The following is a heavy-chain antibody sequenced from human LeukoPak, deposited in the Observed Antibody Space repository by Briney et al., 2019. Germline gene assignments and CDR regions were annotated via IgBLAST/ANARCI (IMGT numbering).Heavy chain of an antibody. V-gene: IGHV4-59*01. CDR2: IHYRGTT. CDR3: ARDEYGDFQGFDY. Sequence: PSETLSLTCTVSGASITSYYWNWIRQPPGKGLEWLGNIHYRGTTNYNPSPKSRVTLSVDTSKNQFALKVTSVTAADTAVYYCARDEYGDFQGFDYWGQGTRVTVSS. CDR1: GASITSYY. D-gene: IGHD4-17*01. J-gene: IGHJ4*02.